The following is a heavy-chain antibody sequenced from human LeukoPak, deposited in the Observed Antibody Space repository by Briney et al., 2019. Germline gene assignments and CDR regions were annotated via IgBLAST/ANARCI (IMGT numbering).Heavy chain of an antibody. Sequence: GGSLRLSCAASGFTFSNYAMTWVRQAPGKGLEWVSVISGSGDSTYYADSVKGRFTISRDNSKNTLYLQMNSLTAEDTAVYYCGKRYASGSYTLDYWGQGTLVTVSS. V-gene: IGHV3-23*01. D-gene: IGHD3-10*01. CDR2: ISGSGDST. J-gene: IGHJ4*02. CDR3: GKRYASGSYTLDY. CDR1: GFTFSNYA.